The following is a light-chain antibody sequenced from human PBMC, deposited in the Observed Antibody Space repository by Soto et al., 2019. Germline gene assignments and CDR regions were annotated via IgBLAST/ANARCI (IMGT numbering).Light chain of an antibody. CDR1: QGISNY. CDR2: AAS. J-gene: IGKJ1*01. CDR3: QKYNSPPWT. V-gene: IGKV1-27*01. Sequence: DIQLTQSPSSLSASVGDRVTITCRASQGISNYLAWYQQKPGKVPKLLIYAASTLQSGVPSRFSGSGSGTHFTLTILSLQPEDGATYYCQKYNSPPWTFGHGTKVEIK.